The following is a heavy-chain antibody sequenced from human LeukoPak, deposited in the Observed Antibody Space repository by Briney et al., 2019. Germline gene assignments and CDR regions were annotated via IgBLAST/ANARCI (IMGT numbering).Heavy chain of an antibody. Sequence: GGSLRLSCAASGFTFSSYWMSWVRQAPGKGLEWVANIKQDGSEKYYVDSVKGRFTISRDNAKNSLYLQMNSLRAEDTAVYYCARFRRFLEWLIDYWGQRTLVTVSS. D-gene: IGHD3-3*01. V-gene: IGHV3-7*01. CDR2: IKQDGSEK. CDR1: GFTFSSYW. CDR3: ARFRRFLEWLIDY. J-gene: IGHJ4*02.